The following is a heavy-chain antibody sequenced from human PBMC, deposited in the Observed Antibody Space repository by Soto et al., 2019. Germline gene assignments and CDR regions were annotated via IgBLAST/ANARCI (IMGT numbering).Heavy chain of an antibody. CDR2: IWYDGSNK. CDR3: AREWEDIVVVPAAMPYYYYGMDV. Sequence: GGSLRLSCAASGFTFSSYGMHWVRQAPGRGLEWVAVIWYDGSNKYYADSVKGRFTISRDNSKNTLYLQMNSLRAEDTAVYYCAREWEDIVVVPAAMPYYYYGMDVWGQGTTVTSP. D-gene: IGHD2-2*01. V-gene: IGHV3-33*01. J-gene: IGHJ6*02. CDR1: GFTFSSYG.